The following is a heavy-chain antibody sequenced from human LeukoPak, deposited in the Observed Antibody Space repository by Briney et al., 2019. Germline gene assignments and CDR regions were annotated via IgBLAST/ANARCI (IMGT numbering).Heavy chain of an antibody. D-gene: IGHD3-3*01. J-gene: IGHJ4*02. CDR2: IYYSGST. CDR3: ARTDFWSGYYDY. V-gene: IGHV4-30-4*08. Sequence: SETLSLTCTVSGGSISSGDCYWSWIRQPPGKGLEWIGYIYYSGSTYYNPSLKSRVTISVDTSKNQFSLKLSSVTAADTAVYYCARTDFWSGYYDYWGQGTLVTVSS. CDR1: GGSISSGDCY.